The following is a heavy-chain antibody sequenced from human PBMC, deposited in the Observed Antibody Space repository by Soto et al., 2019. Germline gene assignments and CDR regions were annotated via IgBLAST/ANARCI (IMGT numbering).Heavy chain of an antibody. J-gene: IGHJ4*02. CDR3: AKGGGWSIDY. V-gene: IGHV3-43*01. CDR2: ISWDGGST. Sequence: VQLVESGGVVVQPGGSLRLSCAASGFTFDDYTMHWVRQAPGKGLEWVSLISWDGGSTYYADSVKGRFTISRDNSKNSLYLQMNSLRTEDTALYYCAKGGGWSIDYWGQGTLVTVSS. D-gene: IGHD6-19*01. CDR1: GFTFDDYT.